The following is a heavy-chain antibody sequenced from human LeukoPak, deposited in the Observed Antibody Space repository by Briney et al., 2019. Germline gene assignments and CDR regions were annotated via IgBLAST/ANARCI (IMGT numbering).Heavy chain of an antibody. CDR3: ARGYYDNSGYSNPFDY. J-gene: IGHJ4*02. CDR2: VHHSGST. V-gene: IGHV4-59*11. CDR1: GDSITSLY. D-gene: IGHD3-22*01. Sequence: SETLSLTCTVSGDSITSLYWSWLRQSPGKGLEWIGYVHHSGSTNYNPSLKSRVTISIDTSKNQFSLKLSPVTAADTAVYYCARGYYDNSGYSNPFDYWGQGTLVTVSS.